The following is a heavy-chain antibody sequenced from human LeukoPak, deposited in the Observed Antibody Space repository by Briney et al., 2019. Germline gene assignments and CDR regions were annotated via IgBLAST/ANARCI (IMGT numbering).Heavy chain of an antibody. CDR2: IYHSGST. V-gene: IGHV4-38-2*02. J-gene: IGHJ4*02. CDR3: ARAFNYYGSGSYYP. D-gene: IGHD3-10*01. CDR1: GYSISSGYF. Sequence: PSETLSLTCTVSGYSISSGYFWGWIRQPPGKGLEWIGSIYHSGSTNYNPSLKSRVTISVDTSKNQFSLKLSSVTAADTAVYYCARAFNYYGSGSYYPWGQGTLVTVSS.